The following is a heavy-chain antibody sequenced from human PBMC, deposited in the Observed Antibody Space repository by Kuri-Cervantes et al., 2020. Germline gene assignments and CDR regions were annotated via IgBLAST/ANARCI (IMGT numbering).Heavy chain of an antibody. J-gene: IGHJ3*02. CDR2: IYYSGST. D-gene: IGHD3-10*01. CDR3: ARGLLVRRRQGMNAFDI. V-gene: IGHV4-59*08. CDR1: GGSISSYY. Sequence: ESLKISCTVSGGSISSYYWSWIRQPPGKGLEWIGYIYYSGSTNYNPSLKSRVTISVDTSKNQFSLKLSSVTAADTAVYYCARGLLVRRRQGMNAFDIWGQGTMVTVSS.